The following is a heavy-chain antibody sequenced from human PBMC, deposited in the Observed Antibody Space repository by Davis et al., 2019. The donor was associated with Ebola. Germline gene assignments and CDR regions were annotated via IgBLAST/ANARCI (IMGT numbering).Heavy chain of an antibody. J-gene: IGHJ4*02. Sequence: GESLKISCAASGFSFRSYWMSWVRQAPGKGLEWVSAITSSGSSTYYADSVKGRFTISRDNSKNTVFLQMNSLRAEDTAVYYCARTLAYSSSWADYWGQGTLVTVSS. CDR2: ITSSGSST. V-gene: IGHV3-23*01. CDR1: GFSFRSYW. CDR3: ARTLAYSSSWADY. D-gene: IGHD6-13*01.